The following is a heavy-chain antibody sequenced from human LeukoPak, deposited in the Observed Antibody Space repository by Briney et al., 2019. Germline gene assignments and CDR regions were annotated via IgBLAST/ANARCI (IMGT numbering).Heavy chain of an antibody. CDR2: ISSSSSYI. Sequence: PGGSLRLSCAASGFTFSSYSMNWVRQAPGQGLEWVSSISSSSSYIYYADSVKGRFTISRDNAKNSLYLQMNSLRAEDTTVYYSAREANVVVVAANDYWGQGTLVTVSS. V-gene: IGHV3-21*01. D-gene: IGHD2-15*01. CDR1: GFTFSSYS. J-gene: IGHJ4*02. CDR3: AREANVVVVAANDY.